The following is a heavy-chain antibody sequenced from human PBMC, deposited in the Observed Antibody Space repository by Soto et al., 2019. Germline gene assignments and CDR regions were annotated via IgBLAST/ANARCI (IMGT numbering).Heavy chain of an antibody. Sequence: QVQLVESGGGVVQPGRSLRLSCAASRFTFSNYGMHWVRQAPGKGLEWVAVIYYDGSNKNYADSVKGRFTISRDNSKNTLYLQMNSLRAEDTAVYYCARDLGMGWEVAGFDYWGQGTLVTVSS. D-gene: IGHD1-26*01. CDR3: ARDLGMGWEVAGFDY. CDR2: IYYDGSNK. V-gene: IGHV3-33*01. CDR1: RFTFSNYG. J-gene: IGHJ4*02.